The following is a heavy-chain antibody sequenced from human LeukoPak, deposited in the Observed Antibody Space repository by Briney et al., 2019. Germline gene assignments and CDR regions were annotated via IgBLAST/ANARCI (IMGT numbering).Heavy chain of an antibody. CDR3: TTDPKAQYYYDSSGYYYPL. CDR2: IKSKTDGGTT. J-gene: IGHJ4*02. Sequence: PGGSLRLSFAASGFTFSNAWMSWVRQAPGKGLEWVGRIKSKTDGGTTDYAAPVKGRFTISRDDSKNTLYLQMNSLKTEDTAVYYCTTDPKAQYYYDSSGYYYPLWGQGTLVTVSS. CDR1: GFTFSNAW. D-gene: IGHD3-22*01. V-gene: IGHV3-15*01.